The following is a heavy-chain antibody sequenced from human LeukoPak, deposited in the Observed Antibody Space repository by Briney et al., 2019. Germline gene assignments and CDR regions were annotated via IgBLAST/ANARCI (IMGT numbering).Heavy chain of an antibody. CDR1: GGSISSATYY. CDR2: IYHSGST. V-gene: IGHV4-39*07. D-gene: IGHD4-17*01. CDR3: ARASADYGDEP. J-gene: IGHJ5*02. Sequence: KSSETLSLTCTVSGGSISSATYYWGWIRQPPGKRLEWIGSIYHSGSTYYNPSLKSRVTISVDTSKNQFSLKLSSVTAADTAVYYCARASADYGDEPWGQGTLVTVST.